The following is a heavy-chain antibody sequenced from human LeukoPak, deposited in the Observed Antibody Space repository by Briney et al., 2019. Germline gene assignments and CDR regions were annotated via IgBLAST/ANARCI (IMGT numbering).Heavy chain of an antibody. CDR1: GGSISTYC. CDR2: IYTSGST. V-gene: IGHV4-4*07. CDR3: ARGKSLDTAMVRSNPLDY. D-gene: IGHD5-18*01. Sequence: SETLSLTCTVSGGSISTYCWSWIRQPAGKGLEWIGRIYTSGSTNYNPSLKSRVTISVDTSKNQFSLKLSSVTAADTAVYYCARGKSLDTAMVRSNPLDYWGQGTLVTVSS. J-gene: IGHJ4*02.